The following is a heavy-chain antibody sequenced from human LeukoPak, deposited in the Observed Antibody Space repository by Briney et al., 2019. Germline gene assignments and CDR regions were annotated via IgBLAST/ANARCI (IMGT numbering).Heavy chain of an antibody. CDR2: IYYSGST. CDR3: ARVVGARAPFVDY. Sequence: SETLSLTCTVSGGSISSYYWSWIRQPPGKGLEWIGYIYYSGSTNYNPSLKSRVTISVDTSKNQFSLKLSSVTAADTAVYYCARVVGARAPFVDYWGQGTLVTVSS. V-gene: IGHV4-59*01. CDR1: GGSISSYY. J-gene: IGHJ4*02. D-gene: IGHD1-26*01.